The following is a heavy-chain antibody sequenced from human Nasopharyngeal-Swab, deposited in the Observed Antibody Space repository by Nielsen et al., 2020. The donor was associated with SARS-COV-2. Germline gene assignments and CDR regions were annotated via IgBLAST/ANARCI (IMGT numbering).Heavy chain of an antibody. V-gene: IGHV4-61*01. CDR2: IYYSGNT. CDR1: GGSISSSSYY. J-gene: IGHJ5*02. Sequence: SETLSLTCTVSGGSISSSSYYWSWIRQPPGKGLEWIGYIYYSGNTNYNPSLKSRVTISVDTSKNQFSLKLSSVTAADTAVYYCARGTITFGGVIVSNWFDPWGQGTLVTVSS. D-gene: IGHD3-16*02. CDR3: ARGTITFGGVIVSNWFDP.